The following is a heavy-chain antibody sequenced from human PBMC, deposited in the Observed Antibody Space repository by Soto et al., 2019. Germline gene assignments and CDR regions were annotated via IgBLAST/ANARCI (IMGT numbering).Heavy chain of an antibody. CDR3: AGGYLQLFDY. CDR1: NGSISHYY. Sequence: QVQLQESGPGLVRPSEALSLTCTVSNGSISHYYWSWIRQSPGKGLEWIAYIYDSGITNYNPSLTSRLTISVDTSKNQFSLKLSSVTAADTATYYCAGGYLQLFDYWGQGILVTVSS. D-gene: IGHD1-1*01. CDR2: IYDSGIT. J-gene: IGHJ4*02. V-gene: IGHV4-59*01.